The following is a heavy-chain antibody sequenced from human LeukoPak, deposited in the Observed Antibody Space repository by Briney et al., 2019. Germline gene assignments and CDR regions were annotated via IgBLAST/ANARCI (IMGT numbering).Heavy chain of an antibody. D-gene: IGHD6-13*01. J-gene: IGHJ6*03. V-gene: IGHV5-51*01. CDR1: GYSFTSYW. CDR2: IYPGDSDT. Sequence: GESLKISCKGSGYSFTSYWIGCVRPMPGKGLEWMGIIYPGDSDTRYSPSFQGQVTISADKSISTAYLQWSSLKASDTAMYYCARHTTYRTTWYGYYMDVWGKGTTVTISS. CDR3: ARHTTYRTTWYGYYMDV.